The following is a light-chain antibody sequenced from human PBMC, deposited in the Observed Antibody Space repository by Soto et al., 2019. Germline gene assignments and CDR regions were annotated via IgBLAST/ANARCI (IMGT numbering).Light chain of an antibody. Sequence: DIKMTQSPSTLSASVGDRVTITCRASQSISSWLAWYQQKPGKAPKLLIYDASSLESGVPSRFSGSGSGTEFTLTISSLQSEDFAVYYCQQYNNWPPITSGQGTRLEIK. CDR2: DAS. J-gene: IGKJ5*01. CDR1: QSISSW. CDR3: QQYNNWPPIT. V-gene: IGKV1-5*01.